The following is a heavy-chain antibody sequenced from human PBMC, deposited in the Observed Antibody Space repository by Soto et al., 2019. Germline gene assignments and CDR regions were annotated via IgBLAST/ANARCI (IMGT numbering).Heavy chain of an antibody. V-gene: IGHV4-30-4*01. D-gene: IGHD1-26*01. CDR2: IYYGGTT. CDR1: GGDIGSGYYY. Sequence: PSETLSLTCNVSGGDIGSGYYYLRWSGQSPGKGLEWIGHIYYGGTTYYNPSLKSRLTISVDASKNQFSLKLSSVTAADTAIYYCASRQKQVDLVEYWGQGTLFTVSS. CDR3: ASRQKQVDLVEY. J-gene: IGHJ4*02.